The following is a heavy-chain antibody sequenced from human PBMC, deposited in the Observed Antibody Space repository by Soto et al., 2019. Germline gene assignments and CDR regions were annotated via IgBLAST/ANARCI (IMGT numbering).Heavy chain of an antibody. D-gene: IGHD2-15*01. V-gene: IGHV4-31*03. Sequence: QVQLQESGPGLVKPSQTLSLTCTFSGCSISSGGYSWRWIRQHPGKGLEWIGYIYYSGSTYYNPSLKSRVTISVDTSKNQFSLKLSSVTAAATAVYYCARARYCSGGSCYFGYWGQGTLVTVSS. CDR3: ARARYCSGGSCYFGY. CDR2: IYYSGST. J-gene: IGHJ4*02. CDR1: GCSISSGGYS.